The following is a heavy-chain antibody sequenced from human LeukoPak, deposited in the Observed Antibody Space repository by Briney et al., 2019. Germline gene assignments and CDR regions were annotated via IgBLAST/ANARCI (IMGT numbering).Heavy chain of an antibody. Sequence: GASVKVSCKASGYTFTSYGISWVRQAPGQGLEWMGWISAYNGNTNYAQKLQGRVTMTTDTSTSTAYMELRSLRSDDTAVYYCARDLVGCSSTSCRDGSGPPPSDYWGQGTLVTVSS. CDR3: ARDLVGCSSTSCRDGSGPPPSDY. J-gene: IGHJ4*02. CDR1: GYTFTSYG. CDR2: ISAYNGNT. D-gene: IGHD2-2*01. V-gene: IGHV1-18*01.